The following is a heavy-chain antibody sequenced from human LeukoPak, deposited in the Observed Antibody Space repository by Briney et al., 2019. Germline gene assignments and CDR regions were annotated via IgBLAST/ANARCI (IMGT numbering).Heavy chain of an antibody. CDR1: GFSFSTYW. D-gene: IGHD6-13*01. V-gene: IGHV3-7*03. CDR2: IKKDGSEE. Sequence: PGGSLRLSCAASGFSFSTYWMSWVRQAPGKGLEWVANIKKDGSEEYYVDSVKGRFTISRDNSKNTLYLQMNSLRAEDMAVYYCAKVRGIVAAGTVDYWGQGTLVTVSS. CDR3: AKVRGIVAAGTVDY. J-gene: IGHJ4*02.